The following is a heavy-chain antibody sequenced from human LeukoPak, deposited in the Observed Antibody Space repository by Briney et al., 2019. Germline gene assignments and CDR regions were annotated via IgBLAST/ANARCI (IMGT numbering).Heavy chain of an antibody. D-gene: IGHD5-18*01. CDR3: ATRSKTAMVSLGY. CDR2: IIPIFGTA. CDR1: GGTFSSYA. V-gene: IGHV1-69*05. J-gene: IGHJ4*02. Sequence: ASVKVSCKASGGTFSSYAISWVRQAPGQGLEWTGRIIPIFGTANYAQKFQGRVTITTDESTSTAYMELSSLRSEDTAVYYCATRSKTAMVSLGYWGQGTLVTVSS.